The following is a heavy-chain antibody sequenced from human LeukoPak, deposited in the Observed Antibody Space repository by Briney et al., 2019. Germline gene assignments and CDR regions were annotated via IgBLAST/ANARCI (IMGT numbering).Heavy chain of an antibody. CDR2: INPSSGGT. D-gene: IGHD3-10*01. CDR3: ARDSGGSGSYYYMDV. CDR1: GYSFTNYY. Sequence: GASVKVSCKASGYSFTNYYMHWVRQAPGQGLEWMGWINPSSGGTNSAQKFQGRVTMTRDTSIDTAYMELSRLRSDDTAVYYCARDSGGSGSYYYMDVWGKGTTVTVSS. V-gene: IGHV1-2*02. J-gene: IGHJ6*03.